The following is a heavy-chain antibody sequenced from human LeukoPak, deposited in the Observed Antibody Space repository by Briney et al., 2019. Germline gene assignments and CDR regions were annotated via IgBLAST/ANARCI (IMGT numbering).Heavy chain of an antibody. CDR2: ISWNSGSI. V-gene: IGHV3-9*01. CDR1: GFTFDDYA. D-gene: IGHD3-16*01. CDR3: AKEDRRGRHFDY. J-gene: IGHJ4*02. Sequence: SLRLSFAASGFTFDDYAMHWVRQAPGKGLEWVSGISWNSGSIGYADSVKGRFTISRDNAKNSLYLQMNSLRAEDTALYYCAKEDRRGRHFDYWGQGTLVTVSS.